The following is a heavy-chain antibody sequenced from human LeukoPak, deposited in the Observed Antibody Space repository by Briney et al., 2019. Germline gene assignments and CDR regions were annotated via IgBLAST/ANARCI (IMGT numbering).Heavy chain of an antibody. D-gene: IGHD6-19*01. Sequence: PGGSLRLSCAASGFTFSSYGMHWVRQAPGKGLEWVAVIWYDGSNKYYADSVKGRFTISRDNSKNTLYLQMNSLRAEDTAVYYCAKDRGQQWLVLDPAPPFDPWGQGTLVTVSS. CDR2: IWYDGSNK. V-gene: IGHV3-33*06. CDR1: GFTFSSYG. CDR3: AKDRGQQWLVLDPAPPFDP. J-gene: IGHJ5*02.